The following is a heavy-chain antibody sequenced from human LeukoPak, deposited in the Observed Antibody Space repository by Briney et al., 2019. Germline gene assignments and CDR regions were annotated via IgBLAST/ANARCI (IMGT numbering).Heavy chain of an antibody. J-gene: IGHJ6*03. CDR1: GYTFTSYD. Sequence: ASVKVSCKASGYTFTSYDINWVRQATGQGLEWMGWMNPNSGNTGYAQKFQGRVTITRNTSISTAYMELSSLRSEDTAVYYCARDLTDGSGSYGYYYYYMDVWGKGTTVTISS. CDR2: MNPNSGNT. V-gene: IGHV1-8*03. D-gene: IGHD3-10*01. CDR3: ARDLTDGSGSYGYYYYYMDV.